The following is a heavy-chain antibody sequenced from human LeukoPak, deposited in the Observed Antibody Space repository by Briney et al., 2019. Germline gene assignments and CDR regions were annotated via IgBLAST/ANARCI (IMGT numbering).Heavy chain of an antibody. D-gene: IGHD5-18*01. CDR2: IYYSGST. J-gene: IGHJ4*02. CDR3: ARIGGIQLWPAVDY. Sequence: PSXTLSLTCTVSGGSISSGSYYWSWIRQPAGKGLEWIGYIYYSGSTNYNPSLRSRFTISVDTSKNQFSLKLSSVTAADTAVYYCARIGGIQLWPAVDYWGQGTLVTVSS. CDR1: GGSISSGSYY. V-gene: IGHV4-61*10.